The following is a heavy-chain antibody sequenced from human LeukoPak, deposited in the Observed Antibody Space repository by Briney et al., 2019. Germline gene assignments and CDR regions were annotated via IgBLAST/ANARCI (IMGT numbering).Heavy chain of an antibody. CDR1: GFTLRSYW. V-gene: IGHV3-74*01. CDR2: ISSDGSST. J-gene: IGHJ4*02. D-gene: IGHD1-26*01. CDR3: VRDGGSSEFYFDY. Sequence: PGGSLRLSCAAFGFTLRSYWMHWVRQVPGKGPLWVSRISSDGSSTGYADFVKGRFTISRDNAKNTLYLQMNSLRAEDTAVYYCVRDGGSSEFYFDYWGQGTLVTVSS.